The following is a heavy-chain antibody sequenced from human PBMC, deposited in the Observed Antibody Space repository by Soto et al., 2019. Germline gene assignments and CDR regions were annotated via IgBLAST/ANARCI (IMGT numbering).Heavy chain of an antibody. D-gene: IGHD3-9*01. CDR3: ARDKDWAFDY. Sequence: GGSLRLSCVISRLTFSSYALNWVRQAPGEGLEWVSSISGSGDTTYYADSVKGRFTISRDNTQNSLFLLMNSLRAEDTAIYYCARDKDWAFDYWGQGTQVTVSS. V-gene: IGHV3-23*01. CDR2: ISGSGDTT. J-gene: IGHJ4*02. CDR1: RLTFSSYA.